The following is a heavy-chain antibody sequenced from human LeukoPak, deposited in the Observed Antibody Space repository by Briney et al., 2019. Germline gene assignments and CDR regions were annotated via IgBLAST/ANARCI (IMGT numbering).Heavy chain of an antibody. V-gene: IGHV3-21*01. D-gene: IGHD2-15*01. CDR3: AREAVVVVAAYDY. CDR1: GFTFSSYS. CDR2: ISSSSSYI. J-gene: IGHJ4*02. Sequence: SLRLSCAASGFTFSSYSMNWVRQAPGKGLEWVSSISSSSSYIYYADSVKGRFTISRDNAKNSLYLQMNSLRAEDTAVYYCAREAVVVVAAYDYWGQGTLVTVSS.